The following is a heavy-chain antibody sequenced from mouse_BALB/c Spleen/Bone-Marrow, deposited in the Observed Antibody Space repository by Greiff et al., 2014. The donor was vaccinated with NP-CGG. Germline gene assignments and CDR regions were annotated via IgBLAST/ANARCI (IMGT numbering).Heavy chain of an antibody. Sequence: VQLQQSGAELAKPGASVKLSCTASGFNIKDTYMHWVKQRPEQGLEWIGRIDPANGDTKYDPTFQGKATITADTSSNTAYLQLSSLTSEDTAVYYCTKPSFYYGSSYWYFDVWGAGTTVTVSS. CDR1: GFNIKDTY. CDR3: TKPSFYYGSSYWYFDV. D-gene: IGHD1-1*01. V-gene: IGHV14-3*02. CDR2: IDPANGDT. J-gene: IGHJ1*01.